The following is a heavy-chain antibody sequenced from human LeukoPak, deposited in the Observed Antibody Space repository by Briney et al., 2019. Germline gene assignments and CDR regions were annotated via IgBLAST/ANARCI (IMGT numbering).Heavy chain of an antibody. CDR3: ARHVQSPVYYDSSGYYYPRGAFDI. Sequence: PSESLSLTCTVSGGSIGSSSYYWGWIRQPPGKGLEWIGSIYYSGSTYYNPSLKSRVTISVDTSKNQFSLKLSSVTAADTAVYYCARHVQSPVYYDSSGYYYPRGAFDIWGQGTMVTVSS. V-gene: IGHV4-39*01. D-gene: IGHD3-22*01. CDR1: GGSIGSSSYY. J-gene: IGHJ3*02. CDR2: IYYSGST.